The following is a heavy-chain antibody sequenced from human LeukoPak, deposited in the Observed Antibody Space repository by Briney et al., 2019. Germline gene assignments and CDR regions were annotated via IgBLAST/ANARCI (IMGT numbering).Heavy chain of an antibody. V-gene: IGHV3-48*04. CDR3: ARVSGDHGSGSYSGAFDI. Sequence: GGSLRLSCGGSGFTFKSFSMHWVRQAPGKGLEWLSFISSSSGTIDYADSVKGRFTISRDNAMDSLYLQVNSLRAEDTAVYYCARVSGDHGSGSYSGAFDIWGQGTMVTVST. D-gene: IGHD3-10*01. CDR1: GFTFKSFS. CDR2: ISSSSGTI. J-gene: IGHJ3*02.